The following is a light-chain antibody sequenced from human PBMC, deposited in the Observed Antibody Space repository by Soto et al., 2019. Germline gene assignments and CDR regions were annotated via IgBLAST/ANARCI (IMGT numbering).Light chain of an antibody. J-gene: IGKJ1*01. CDR2: GAS. CDR3: QHYYNWPRT. V-gene: IGKV3-15*01. Sequence: EIVMTQSPATLSVSPGERATLSCRASQRVSSYLAWYQQKPGQAPRLLIYGASTRATGIPARFSGSGSGTEFTLTISSLQSEDFAVYYCQHYYNWPRTFGQGTKV. CDR1: QRVSSY.